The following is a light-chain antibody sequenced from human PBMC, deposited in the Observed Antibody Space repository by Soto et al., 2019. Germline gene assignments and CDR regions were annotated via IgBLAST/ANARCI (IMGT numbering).Light chain of an antibody. CDR3: ASWDDSLSGFVV. CDR1: SSNIGGNS. V-gene: IGLV1-44*01. CDR2: NND. Sequence: QSVLTQAPSASGTPGQRVTISCSGSSSNIGGNSVNWYQLLPGTAPKLLIYNNDQRPSGVPSRFSGSKSGTSASLAISGLQSDDEADYYCASWDDSLSGFVVFGGGTKVTVL. J-gene: IGLJ2*01.